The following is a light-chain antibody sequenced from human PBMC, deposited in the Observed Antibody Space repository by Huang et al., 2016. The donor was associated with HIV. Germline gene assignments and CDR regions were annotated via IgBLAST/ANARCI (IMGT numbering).Light chain of an antibody. CDR3: QQYYSFPRT. CDR1: QGIRES. J-gene: IGKJ1*01. V-gene: IGKV1-NL1*01. Sequence: DIQMTQSPSSPSVSEGDRVTITCRASQGIRESLAWYQQRPGKAPKLLLYAASRLENGVPFRFRGSGSGTDYTLTINNLQPEDFATYYCQQYYSFPRTFGQGTKVEIK. CDR2: AAS.